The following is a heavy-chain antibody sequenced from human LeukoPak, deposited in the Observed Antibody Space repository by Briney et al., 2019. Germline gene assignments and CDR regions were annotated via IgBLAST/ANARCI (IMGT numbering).Heavy chain of an antibody. CDR1: GYTFTGYY. J-gene: IGHJ4*02. Sequence: ASVKVSCKASGYTFTGYYMHWVRQAPGQVLGWMGWINPNSGGTNYAQKFQGRVTTTRDTSISTAYMELSRLRSDDTAVYYCARDPLNPPYYDFWSSYSPFDYWGQGTLVTVSS. CDR2: INPNSGGT. V-gene: IGHV1-2*02. CDR3: ARDPLNPPYYDFWSSYSPFDY. D-gene: IGHD3-3*01.